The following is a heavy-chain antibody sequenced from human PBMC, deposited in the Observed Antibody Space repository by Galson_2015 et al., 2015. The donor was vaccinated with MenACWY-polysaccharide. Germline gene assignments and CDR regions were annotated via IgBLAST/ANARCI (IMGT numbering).Heavy chain of an antibody. Sequence: LRLSCAASGFSLGAWYMSWIRQAPGQGLEWLSYISKSGDSIYYGDSVKGRFAISRDNAKNSLYLQLNSLEVEDTAIYYCARGLYGLDVWGQGTTVTVSS. J-gene: IGHJ6*02. CDR1: GFSLGAWY. CDR3: ARGLYGLDV. CDR2: ISKSGDSI. V-gene: IGHV3-11*01.